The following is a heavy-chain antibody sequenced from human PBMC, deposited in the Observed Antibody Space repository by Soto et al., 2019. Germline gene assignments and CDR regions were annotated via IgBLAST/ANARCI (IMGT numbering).Heavy chain of an antibody. V-gene: IGHV1-69*02. D-gene: IGHD3-3*01. J-gene: IGHJ3*02. Sequence: QVQLVQSGAEVKKPGSSVKVSCKASGGTFSSYTSSWVRQAPGQGLEWMGRIIPILGIANYAQKFQGRVTLTADKSTSPAYMELSSLRSEDTAVYYCASALADFWSGYYADNDAFDIWGQGTMVTVSS. CDR1: GGTFSSYT. CDR2: IIPILGIA. CDR3: ASALADFWSGYYADNDAFDI.